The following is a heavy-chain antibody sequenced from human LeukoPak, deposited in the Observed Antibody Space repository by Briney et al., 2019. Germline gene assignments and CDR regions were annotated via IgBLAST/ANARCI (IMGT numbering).Heavy chain of an antibody. J-gene: IGHJ4*02. CDR1: GGTFSSYA. Sequence: ASVKVSCKASGGTFSSYAITWVRQAPGQGLEWMGRIIPIFGTANYAQKFQGRVTITTDVSTSTAYMELSTLRSDDTAVYYCARERPPGDSSNWFLEGYFDIWGQGALVTVSS. D-gene: IGHD6-13*01. CDR2: IIPIFGTA. V-gene: IGHV1-69*05. CDR3: ARERPPGDSSNWFLEGYFDI.